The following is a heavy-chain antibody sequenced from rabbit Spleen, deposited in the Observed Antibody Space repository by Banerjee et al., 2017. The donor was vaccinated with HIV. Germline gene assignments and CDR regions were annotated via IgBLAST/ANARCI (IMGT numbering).Heavy chain of an antibody. V-gene: IGHV1S40*01. CDR3: ARDTSSSFSSYGMDL. J-gene: IGHJ6*01. Sequence: QQLVESGGGLVKPGTSLTLTCIASGVSFSDNSYMCWVRQAPGKGLEWIACIDTGSSGFTYFASWAKGRFTISKPSSTTVTLQMTSLTAADTATYFCARDTSSSFSSYGMDLWGPGTLVTVS. CDR1: GVSFSDNSY. CDR2: IDTGSSGFT. D-gene: IGHD1-1*01.